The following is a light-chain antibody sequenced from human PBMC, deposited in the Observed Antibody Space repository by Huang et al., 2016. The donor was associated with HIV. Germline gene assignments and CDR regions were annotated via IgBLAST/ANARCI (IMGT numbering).Light chain of an antibody. Sequence: IVLTQSPATLSWYLGERVALSCRASQSVGNHLAWYQQRPGQAPRLLIYDASNRVPGVPARFSGSGSGTDFTLTISSLEPEDFALYYCQQHDNWLTFGGGTKLEV. J-gene: IGKJ4*01. CDR1: QSVGNH. V-gene: IGKV3-11*01. CDR2: DAS. CDR3: QQHDNWLT.